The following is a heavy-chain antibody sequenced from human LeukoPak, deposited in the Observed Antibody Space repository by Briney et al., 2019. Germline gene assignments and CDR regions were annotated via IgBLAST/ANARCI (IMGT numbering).Heavy chain of an antibody. CDR1: GFSLSTSGVG. V-gene: IGHV2-5*02. J-gene: IGHJ6*03. D-gene: IGHD6-19*01. Sequence: SGPTLVNPTQTLTLTCTFSGFSLSTSGVGVGWIRQPPGKALGSLAPLYWDDDKRYSPSLKSRLTITKDTSKNQVVLTMTNMDPVDTATCYCAHKSGDGYSSGWYYMDVWGKGTTVTVSS. CDR2: LYWDDDK. CDR3: AHKSGDGYSSGWYYMDV.